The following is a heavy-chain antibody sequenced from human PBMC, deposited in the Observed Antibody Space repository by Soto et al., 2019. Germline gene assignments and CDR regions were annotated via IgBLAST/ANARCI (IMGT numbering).Heavy chain of an antibody. J-gene: IGHJ4*02. CDR1: GFTFSSYA. D-gene: IGHD3-9*01. Sequence: QVQLVESGGGVVQPGRSLRLSCAASGFTFSSYAMHWVRQAPGKGLEWVAVISYDGSNKYYADSVKGRFTISRDNSKNTLYLQMNSLRAEDTAVYYCARDSHVLRYFDWLWYFDYWGQGTLVTVSS. V-gene: IGHV3-30-3*01. CDR2: ISYDGSNK. CDR3: ARDSHVLRYFDWLWYFDY.